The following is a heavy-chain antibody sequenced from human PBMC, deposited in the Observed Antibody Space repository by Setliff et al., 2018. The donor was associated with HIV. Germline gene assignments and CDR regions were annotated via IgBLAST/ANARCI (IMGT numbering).Heavy chain of an antibody. V-gene: IGHV3-48*03. Sequence: GESLKISCAASGFSFSSYEMNWVRQAPGKGLEWISYISSSGNTIYYAGSVKGRFTISRDNAKNSLYLQMSSLRAEDTAIYYCARSEKYCSSVSCFRGCYGMDVWGHGATVTVSS. CDR2: ISSSGNTI. J-gene: IGHJ6*02. CDR1: GFSFSSYE. D-gene: IGHD2-2*01. CDR3: ARSEKYCSSVSCFRGCYGMDV.